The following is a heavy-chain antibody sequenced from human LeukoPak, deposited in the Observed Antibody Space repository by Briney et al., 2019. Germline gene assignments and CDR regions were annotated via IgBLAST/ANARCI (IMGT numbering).Heavy chain of an antibody. CDR3: ARDRNPGEINIMDV. Sequence: ASVKVSCKASGGTFSSYAISWVRQAPGQGLEWMGGIISIFGTANYAQKFQGRVTIIADKSTSTAYMELSSLRSEDTAVYYCARDRNPGEINIMDVWGKGTTVTVSS. CDR1: GGTFSSYA. CDR2: IISIFGTA. J-gene: IGHJ6*04. V-gene: IGHV1-69*06. D-gene: IGHD3-10*01.